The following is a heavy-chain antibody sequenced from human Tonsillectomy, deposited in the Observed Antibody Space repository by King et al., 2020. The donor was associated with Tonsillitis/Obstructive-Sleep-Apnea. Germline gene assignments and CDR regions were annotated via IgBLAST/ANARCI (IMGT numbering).Heavy chain of an antibody. CDR2: INHSGST. V-gene: IGHV4-34*01. Sequence: VQLQQWGAGLLKPSETLSLTCAVYCGSFSGYYWSWIRQPPGKGLEWIGEINHSGSTNYNPALKSRVTISIDTSKNQFSLKLSSVTAADTAVYYCARLLVWSGISEGYFDYWGQGTLVTVSS. CDR1: CGSFSGYY. J-gene: IGHJ4*02. CDR3: ARLLVWSGISEGYFDY. D-gene: IGHD3-3*01.